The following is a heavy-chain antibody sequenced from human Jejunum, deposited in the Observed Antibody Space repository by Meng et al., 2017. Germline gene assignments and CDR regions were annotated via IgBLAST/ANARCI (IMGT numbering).Heavy chain of an antibody. Sequence: GEALKIPFSASGFTFSNYAMTWVRQAPRKGLEWVSDIIVIGGSPYYADCVKGRFTISRDNSKNALYLQMNSLRAEDTALYHCVLMSKAKAGGLDYWGQGTLVTVSS. CDR3: VLMSKAKAGGLDY. V-gene: IGHV3-23*01. CDR2: IIVIGGSP. J-gene: IGHJ4*02. CDR1: GFTFSNYA. D-gene: IGHD3-16*01.